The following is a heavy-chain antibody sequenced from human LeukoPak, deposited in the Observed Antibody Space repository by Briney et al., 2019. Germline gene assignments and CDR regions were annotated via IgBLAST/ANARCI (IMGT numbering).Heavy chain of an antibody. CDR1: GFTFSIYE. CDR2: ISSSARTI. CDR3: ASSTAIGY. Sequence: GGSLRLSCVVSGFTFSIYEMNWVRQAPGKGLEWVSYISSSARTIYYADSVKGRFAISRDNAKNSLYLQMNSLRTEDTAVYYCASSTAIGYWGQGTLVTVSS. J-gene: IGHJ4*02. V-gene: IGHV3-48*03.